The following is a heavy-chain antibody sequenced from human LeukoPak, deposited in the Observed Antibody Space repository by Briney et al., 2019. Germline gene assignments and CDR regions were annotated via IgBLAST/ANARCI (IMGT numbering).Heavy chain of an antibody. CDR3: ARDPIAYCGGDCYSL. Sequence: ASVKVSCKASGYTFTSYGISWVRQAPGQGLEWMGWISAYNGNTNYAQKLQGRVTMTTDTSTSTAYMELRSLRSDDTAVYYCARDPIAYCGGDCYSLWGQGTLVTVSS. V-gene: IGHV1-18*01. CDR2: ISAYNGNT. D-gene: IGHD2-21*02. J-gene: IGHJ4*02. CDR1: GYTFTSYG.